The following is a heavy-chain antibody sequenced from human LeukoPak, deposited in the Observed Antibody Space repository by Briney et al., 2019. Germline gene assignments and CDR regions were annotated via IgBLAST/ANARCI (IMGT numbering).Heavy chain of an antibody. J-gene: IGHJ6*03. CDR2: IRYDGSNK. CDR1: GFTFSSYA. Sequence: GGSLRLSCAASGFTFSSYAMHWVRQAPPKGLEWVAFIRYDGSNKYYADSVKGRFTISRDNSKNTLYLQMNSLRAEDTAVYYCAKDEGRVVISYYYMDVWGKGTTVTVSS. CDR3: AKDEGRVVISYYYMDV. D-gene: IGHD3-22*01. V-gene: IGHV3-30*02.